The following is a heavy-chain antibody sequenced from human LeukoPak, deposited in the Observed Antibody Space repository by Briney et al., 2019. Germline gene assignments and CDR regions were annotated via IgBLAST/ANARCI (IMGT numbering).Heavy chain of an antibody. CDR1: GGSITSGTYY. CDR3: ARGWGYFDY. Sequence: SETLSLTCTVSGGSITSGTYYWNWIRQPPGKGLEWIGYIFYTGTTNYNFSLKSRLTISVDTSKNQFSLRLTSVTAADTAVYYCARGWGYFDYWGQGTLVTVSS. V-gene: IGHV4-61*01. J-gene: IGHJ4*02. CDR2: IFYTGTT. D-gene: IGHD6-19*01.